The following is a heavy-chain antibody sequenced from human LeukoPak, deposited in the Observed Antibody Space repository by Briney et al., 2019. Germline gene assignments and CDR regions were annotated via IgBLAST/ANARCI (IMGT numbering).Heavy chain of an antibody. CDR3: ARDYAPGGY. J-gene: IGHJ4*02. CDR2: IKQDGSEK. V-gene: IGHV3-7*01. D-gene: IGHD3-16*01. Sequence: GGSLRLSCAASGFTFSSYGMHWVRQAPGKGLEWVANIKQDGSEKYYVDSVKGRFTISRDNAKNSLYLQMNSLRAEDTAVYYCARDYAPGGYWGQGTLVTVSS. CDR1: GFTFSSYG.